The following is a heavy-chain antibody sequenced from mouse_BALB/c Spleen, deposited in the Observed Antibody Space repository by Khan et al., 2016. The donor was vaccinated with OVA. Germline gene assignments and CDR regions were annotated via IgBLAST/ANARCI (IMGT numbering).Heavy chain of an antibody. V-gene: IGHV1-20*02. D-gene: IGHD1-1*01. CDR2: INPHIGET. Sequence: VQLKQSGPELVKPGASVKISCKASGYSFTGYFMTWVMQSHGKSLEWIGRINPHIGETFYNQKFKGKATLTVDESSSTAHMELRSLASEDSAGYYCTRIYGSDFDYWGQGTTLTVSS. CDR1: GYSFTGYF. CDR3: TRIYGSDFDY. J-gene: IGHJ2*01.